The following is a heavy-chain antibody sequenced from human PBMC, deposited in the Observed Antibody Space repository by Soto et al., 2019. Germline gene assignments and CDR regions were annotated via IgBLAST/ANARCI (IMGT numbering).Heavy chain of an antibody. V-gene: IGHV1-8*01. Sequence: VSVKVSCKASGYTFTSYDINWVRQATGQGLEWMGWMNRNSGNTGYAQKFQGSVTMTRNTSISTSYMELSSLRSEDTAVYYCARGNNWGLYADHDAFDIWGQGTMVTVSS. CDR2: MNRNSGNT. J-gene: IGHJ3*02. CDR3: ARGNNWGLYADHDAFDI. CDR1: GYTFTSYD. D-gene: IGHD7-27*01.